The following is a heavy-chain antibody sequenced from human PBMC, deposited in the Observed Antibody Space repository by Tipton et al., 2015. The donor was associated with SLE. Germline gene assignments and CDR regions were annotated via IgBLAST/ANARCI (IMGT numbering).Heavy chain of an antibody. CDR2: ISFNSAAL. Sequence: SLRVSCAASGFTFDHYAIHWVRQAPGRGLEWVSGISFNSAALAYADSVKGRFTISRDNSKNSLYLQMDSLRAEDTALYYCAKDSGSGWYAAFGYLDNWGQGTPVTVSS. D-gene: IGHD6-19*01. CDR3: AKDSGSGWYAAFGYLDN. J-gene: IGHJ4*02. CDR1: GFTFDHYA. V-gene: IGHV3-9*01.